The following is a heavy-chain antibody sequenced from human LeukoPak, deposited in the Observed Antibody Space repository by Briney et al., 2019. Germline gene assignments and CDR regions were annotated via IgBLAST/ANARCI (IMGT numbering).Heavy chain of an antibody. Sequence: PGGSLRLSCAASGFTFSNAWMSWVRQAPGKGLEWVGRIKSKTDGGTTDYAAPVKGRFTISRDDSKNTLYLQTNSLKAEDTAVYYCTTLEGDDYGDYVDYWGQGTLVTVSS. CDR3: TTLEGDDYGDYVDY. CDR1: GFTFSNAW. J-gene: IGHJ4*02. CDR2: IKSKTDGGTT. V-gene: IGHV3-15*01. D-gene: IGHD4-17*01.